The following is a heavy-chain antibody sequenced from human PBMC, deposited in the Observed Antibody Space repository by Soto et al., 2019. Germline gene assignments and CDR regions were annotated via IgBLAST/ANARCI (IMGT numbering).Heavy chain of an antibody. D-gene: IGHD3-9*01. CDR1: GFTFSDYY. CDR3: ARDGGRHPGYYNGMDV. V-gene: IGHV3-11*06. CDR2: LSSSSSYT. Sequence: QVQLVESGGGLVKPGGSLRLSCAASGFTFSDYYMSWIRQAPGKGLEWVSYLSSSSSYTNYADSVKGRFTISRDNAKNSLYLQMNSLRAEDTAVYYCARDGGRHPGYYNGMDVWGQGPTVTVSS. J-gene: IGHJ6*02.